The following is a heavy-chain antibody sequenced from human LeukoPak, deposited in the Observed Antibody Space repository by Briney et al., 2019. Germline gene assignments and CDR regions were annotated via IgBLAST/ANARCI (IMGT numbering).Heavy chain of an antibody. CDR2: IRSKAYGGTT. CDR3: TTVAHDWSYYYYMDV. D-gene: IGHD3-3*01. V-gene: IGHV3-49*03. J-gene: IGHJ6*03. Sequence: PGGSLRLSCTASGFTFGDYAISWFRQAPGKGLEWVGFIRSKAYGGTTEYAASVQGKFTISRDDSKSIAYLQMNSLKTEDTAVYYCTTVAHDWSYYYYMDVWGKGTTVTVSS. CDR1: GFTFGDYA.